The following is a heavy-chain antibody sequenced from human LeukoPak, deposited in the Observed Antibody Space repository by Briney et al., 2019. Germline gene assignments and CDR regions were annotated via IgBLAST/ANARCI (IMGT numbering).Heavy chain of an antibody. CDR1: GGSISSSSYY. V-gene: IGHV4-39*01. D-gene: IGHD2-15*01. J-gene: IGHJ5*02. Sequence: KPSETLSLTCTVSGGSISSSSYYWGWIRQPPGKGLEWIRCIYYSGSNYYNPSLKSRVTISVDTSKNQFSLELSSVTAADTAVYHCARHPSLSYCSGGSCWFDPWGQGTLVTVSS. CDR2: IYYSGSN. CDR3: ARHPSLSYCSGGSCWFDP.